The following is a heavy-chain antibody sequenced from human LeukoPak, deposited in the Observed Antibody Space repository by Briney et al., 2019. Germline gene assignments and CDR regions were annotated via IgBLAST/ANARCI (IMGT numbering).Heavy chain of an antibody. D-gene: IGHD3-22*01. J-gene: IGHJ4*02. CDR1: GGTFSSYA. CDR2: IIPILGIA. V-gene: IGHV1-69*04. CDR3: ARRYYDSSGPTRDY. Sequence: SVKVSCKASGGTFSSYAISWVRQAPGQGLEWMGRIIPILGIANYAQKFQGRVTITADKSTSTAYMELSSLRSEDTAAYYCARRYYDSSGPTRDYWGQGTLVTVSS.